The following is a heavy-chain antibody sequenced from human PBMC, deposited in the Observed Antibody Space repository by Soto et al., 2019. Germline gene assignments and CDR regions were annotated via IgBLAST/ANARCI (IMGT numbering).Heavy chain of an antibody. CDR1: GGTFSSYT. J-gene: IGHJ4*02. D-gene: IGHD3-10*01. CDR3: ARDARGDEAPMDY. CDR2: IIPILGIA. Sequence: SVKVSCKASGGTFSSYTISWVRQAPGQGLEWMGRIIPILGIANYAQKFQGIVTITADTSISTAYMELSRLRSDDTAVYYCARDARGDEAPMDYWGQGTLVTVSS. V-gene: IGHV1-69*04.